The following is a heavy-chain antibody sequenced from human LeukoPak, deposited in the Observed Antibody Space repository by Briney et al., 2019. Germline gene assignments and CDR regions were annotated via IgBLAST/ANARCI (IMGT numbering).Heavy chain of an antibody. Sequence: GGSLRLSCAASGFTFNTYWMNWVRQAPGKGLEWVAYIRRSRSTVHYSDSVKGRFTISRDNAKNSLYLQMNSLRAEDTAVYYFARETHYYGSGNQASDNWGQGTMVTVSS. J-gene: IGHJ3*02. CDR1: GFTFNTYW. D-gene: IGHD3-10*01. V-gene: IGHV3-48*01. CDR3: ARETHYYGSGNQASDN. CDR2: IRRSRSTV.